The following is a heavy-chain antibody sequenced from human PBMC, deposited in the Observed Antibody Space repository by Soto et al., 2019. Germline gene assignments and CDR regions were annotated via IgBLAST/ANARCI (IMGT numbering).Heavy chain of an antibody. Sequence: QVQLVQSGAEVKKPGSSVKVSCKASGGTFSSYAISWVRQAPGQGLEWMGGIIPIFGTANYAQKFQGRVTITADKSTSTAYMELSSLRSEDTAVYYCARDGCTNGVCYSIYYYYGMDFWGQGTTVTVSS. D-gene: IGHD2-8*01. CDR3: ARDGCTNGVCYSIYYYYGMDF. J-gene: IGHJ6*02. V-gene: IGHV1-69*06. CDR2: IIPIFGTA. CDR1: GGTFSSYA.